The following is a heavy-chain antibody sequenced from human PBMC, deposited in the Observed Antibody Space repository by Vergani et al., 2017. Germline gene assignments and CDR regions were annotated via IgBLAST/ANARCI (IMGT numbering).Heavy chain of an antibody. J-gene: IGHJ4*02. CDR1: GFKFSETS. Sequence: EVHLVESGGGLVLPGGSLRLSCAASGFKFSETSMNWVRQTPGNGLEWISYISACSTVIYYADSVKGRFTISRDNAQDSLFLQMKSLRVDDTAIYYCATKGGSFGGRGTLVTVSS. D-gene: IGHD3-16*01. CDR3: ATKGGSF. V-gene: IGHV3-48*01. CDR2: ISACSTVI.